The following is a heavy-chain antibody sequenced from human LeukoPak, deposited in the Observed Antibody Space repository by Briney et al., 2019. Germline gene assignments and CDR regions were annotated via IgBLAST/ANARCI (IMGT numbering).Heavy chain of an antibody. CDR2: INPNSGGT. D-gene: IGHD1-26*01. Sequence: ASVKVSCKASGYTFTGYYMHWVRQAPGQGLEWMGWINPNSGGTNYAQKFQGRVTMTRDTSISTAYMELSRLRSDDTAVYYCASQGPSLVEATSRDAFDIWGQGTMVTVSS. V-gene: IGHV1-2*02. CDR3: ASQGPSLVEATSRDAFDI. J-gene: IGHJ3*02. CDR1: GYTFTGYY.